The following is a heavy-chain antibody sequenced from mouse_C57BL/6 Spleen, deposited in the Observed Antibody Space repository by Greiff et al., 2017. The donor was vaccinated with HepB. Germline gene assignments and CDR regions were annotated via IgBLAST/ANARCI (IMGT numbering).Heavy chain of an antibody. CDR3: ARDGYGTGFDY. Sequence: QVQLQQSGAELVRPGSSVKLSCKASGYTFTSYWMDWVKQRPGQGLEWIGNIYPSDSETHYNQKFKDKATLTVDKSSSTAYMQLSSLTSEDSAVYYCARDGYGTGFDYWGQGTTLTVSS. D-gene: IGHD2-3*01. V-gene: IGHV1-61*01. J-gene: IGHJ2*01. CDR2: IYPSDSET. CDR1: GYTFTSYW.